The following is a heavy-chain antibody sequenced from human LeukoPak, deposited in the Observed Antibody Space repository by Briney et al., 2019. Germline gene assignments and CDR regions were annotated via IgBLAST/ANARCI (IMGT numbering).Heavy chain of an antibody. CDR2: IASDGSST. J-gene: IGHJ4*02. D-gene: IGHD4-23*01. CDR1: GFTFSSYW. Sequence: GGSLRLSCAASGFTFSSYWMNWVRQAPGKGLVWVSRIASDGSSTTYADSVKGRFSISRDNAKNTLYLQMNSLRVEDTAVYYCXXXXPHGNDYWGQGTLVTVSS. V-gene: IGHV3-74*01. CDR3: XXXXPHGNDY.